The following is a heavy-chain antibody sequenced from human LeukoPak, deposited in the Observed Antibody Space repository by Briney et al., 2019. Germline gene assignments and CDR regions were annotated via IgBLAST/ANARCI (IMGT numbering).Heavy chain of an antibody. CDR1: GFTFSSYA. J-gene: IGHJ4*02. V-gene: IGHV3-23*01. CDR3: AKGLLGYCSGGSCYHIDY. D-gene: IGHD2-15*01. CDR2: ISGSGGST. Sequence: PGGSLRLSCAASGFTFSSYAMSWVRQAPGKGLEWVSAISGSGGSTYYADSVKGRFTISRDNSKNTLYLQMNSLRAEDTAVCYCAKGLLGYCSGGSCYHIDYWGQGTLVTVSS.